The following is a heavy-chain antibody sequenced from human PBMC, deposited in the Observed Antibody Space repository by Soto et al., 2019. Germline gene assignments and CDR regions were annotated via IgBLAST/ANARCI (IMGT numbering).Heavy chain of an antibody. V-gene: IGHV1-18*01. CDR3: ARDYVGYCSSTSCPPSHNWFDP. D-gene: IGHD2-2*03. CDR1: GYTFTSYG. Sequence: ASVKVSCKASGYTFTSYGISWVRQAPGQGLEWMGWISAYNGNTNYAQKLQGRVTMTTDTSTSTAYMELRSLRSDDTAVYYCARDYVGYCSSTSCPPSHNWFDPWGQGTLVTVSS. J-gene: IGHJ5*02. CDR2: ISAYNGNT.